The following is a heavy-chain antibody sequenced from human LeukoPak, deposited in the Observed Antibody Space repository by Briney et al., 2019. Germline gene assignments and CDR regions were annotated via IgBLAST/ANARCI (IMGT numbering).Heavy chain of an antibody. CDR3: ARLGEQWLVLDY. D-gene: IGHD6-19*01. CDR1: GFTFSSYW. V-gene: IGHV3-7*03. Sequence: GGSLILSCAASGFTFSSYWMSWVRQAPGKGLEWVASIKQDGSEKYYVDSVKGRFTISRDNAKNSLYLQMNSLRAEDTAVYYCARLGEQWLVLDYWGQGTLVTVSS. J-gene: IGHJ4*02. CDR2: IKQDGSEK.